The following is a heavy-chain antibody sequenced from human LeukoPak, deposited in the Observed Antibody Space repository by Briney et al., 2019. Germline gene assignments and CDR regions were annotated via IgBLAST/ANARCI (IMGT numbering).Heavy chain of an antibody. D-gene: IGHD3-9*01. CDR2: INHSGST. V-gene: IGHV4-34*01. CDR1: AGSFSGYY. Sequence: SETLSLTCAVYAGSFSGYYWSWIRQPPGKGLEWIGEINHSGSTNYNPSLKSRVTISVDTSKNQFSLKLSSVTAADTAVYYCAIYPEGAAYDILTAWGQGTLVTVSS. J-gene: IGHJ5*02. CDR3: AIYPEGAAYDILTA.